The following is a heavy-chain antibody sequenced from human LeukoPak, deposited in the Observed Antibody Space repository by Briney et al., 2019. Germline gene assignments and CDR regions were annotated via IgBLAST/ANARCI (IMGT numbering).Heavy chain of an antibody. CDR3: ARGPIGYYDFWSGYPDY. CDR1: GYTFTSYY. J-gene: IGHJ4*02. CDR2: INPCGGST. V-gene: IGHV1-46*01. D-gene: IGHD3-3*01. Sequence: ASVKVFCKASGYTFTSYYIHWVRHAPGQGPELGGIINPCGGSTSYAQKFQGRVTMTRDTSTSTVYMELSSLRSEDTAVYYCARGPIGYYDFWSGYPDYWGQGTLVTVSS.